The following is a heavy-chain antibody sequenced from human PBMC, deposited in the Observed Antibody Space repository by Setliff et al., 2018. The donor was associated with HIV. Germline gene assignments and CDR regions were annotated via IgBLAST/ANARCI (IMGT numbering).Heavy chain of an antibody. D-gene: IGHD5-12*01. J-gene: IGHJ4*02. CDR3: SRDDISGQWLLDY. V-gene: IGHV3-48*03. CDR1: GFSFSSSE. CDR2: IDPTGATM. Sequence: GGSLRLSCVASGFSFSSSEMTWIRQAPGKGLEFVSFIDPTGATMHYADSVKGRFIISRDNAMKSLYLQMNGLRAGDTAVYYCSRDDISGQWLLDYWGQGALVTV.